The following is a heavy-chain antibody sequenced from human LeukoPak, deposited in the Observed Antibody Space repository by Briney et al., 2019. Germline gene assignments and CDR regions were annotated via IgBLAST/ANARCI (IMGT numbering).Heavy chain of an antibody. V-gene: IGHV4-34*01. Sequence: PSETLSLTCAVYGGSFSGYYWSWIRQPPGKGLEWIGEINHSGSTNYNPSLKSRVTISVDTSKNQFSLKLSSVTAADTAVYYCARGSLVPAAITPWFDPWGQGTLVTVSS. D-gene: IGHD2-2*02. CDR2: INHSGST. J-gene: IGHJ5*02. CDR1: GGSFSGYY. CDR3: ARGSLVPAAITPWFDP.